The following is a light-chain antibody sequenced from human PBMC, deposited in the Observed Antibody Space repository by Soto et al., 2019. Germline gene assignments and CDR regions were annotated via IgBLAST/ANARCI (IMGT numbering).Light chain of an antibody. CDR2: AIS. J-gene: IGKJ4*01. CDR3: QQYGSSPLT. Sequence: EIVLTQSPGTLSLSPGERATLSCRASQSVSNNYLAWYQQKPGQAPRLLIYAISTRATGVPDRFSGSGSGTDFSLTISRLEPEDFAVYYCQQYGSSPLTFGGGTKVDI. CDR1: QSVSNNY. V-gene: IGKV3-20*01.